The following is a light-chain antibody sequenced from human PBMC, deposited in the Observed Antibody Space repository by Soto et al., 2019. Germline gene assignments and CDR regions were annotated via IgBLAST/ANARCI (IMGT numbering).Light chain of an antibody. J-gene: IGLJ3*02. CDR1: SSDVGGYNY. V-gene: IGLV2-14*01. CDR3: SSYTSSSTRV. Sequence: QSALTQPASVSGSPGQSITISCTGTSSDVGGYNYVSWYQKPPGKAPKLMIYEVSNRPSGVSNRFSGSKSGNTASLTISGLQAEDEADYYCSSYTSSSTRVFGGGTKVTVL. CDR2: EVS.